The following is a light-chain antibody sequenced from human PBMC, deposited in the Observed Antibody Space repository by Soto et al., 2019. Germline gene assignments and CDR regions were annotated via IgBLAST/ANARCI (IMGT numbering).Light chain of an antibody. J-gene: IGKJ3*01. CDR3: HQYYSYVFT. V-gene: IGKV1-8*01. Sequence: AIRMTQSPSSFSSSTGDRVTITCRASQGISSYLAWYQQKPGKAPKLLIYAASTLQSGVPSRFSGSGSGTDFTLTISCLQSEDFATYYCHQYYSYVFTFGPGTKVDIK. CDR1: QGISSY. CDR2: AAS.